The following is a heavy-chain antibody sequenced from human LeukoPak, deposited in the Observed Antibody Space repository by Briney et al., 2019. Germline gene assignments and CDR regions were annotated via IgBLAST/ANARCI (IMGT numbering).Heavy chain of an antibody. CDR1: GFTFSSYG. D-gene: IGHD4-17*01. V-gene: IGHV3-23*01. Sequence: GGSLRLSCAASGFTFSSYGMSWVRQAPGKGLEWVSAISGSGGSTYYADSVKGRFTISRDNAKNSLYLQMNSLRAEDTAVYYCASGTTVKGAFDIWGQGTMVTVSS. CDR2: ISGSGGST. CDR3: ASGTTVKGAFDI. J-gene: IGHJ3*02.